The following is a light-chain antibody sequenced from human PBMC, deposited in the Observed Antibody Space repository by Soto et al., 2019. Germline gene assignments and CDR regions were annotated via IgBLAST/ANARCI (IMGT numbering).Light chain of an antibody. CDR2: DAS. J-gene: IGKJ2*01. V-gene: IGKV1-39*01. Sequence: IRVTQSPPSLSSSVGDRVAITCLSSATIYRYLNWYQQKPGKAPSLLISDASTLQSGVPSSFSGSGSGTDFTLSISSLQSEDSATYYCQQSLNPPHTFGQGTKVDIK. CDR1: ATIYRY. CDR3: QQSLNPPHT.